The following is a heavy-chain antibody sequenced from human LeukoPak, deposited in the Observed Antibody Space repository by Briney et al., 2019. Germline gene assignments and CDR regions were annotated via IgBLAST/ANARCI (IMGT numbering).Heavy chain of an antibody. D-gene: IGHD3-3*01. CDR1: GYTFTSYG. Sequence: GASVKVSCKASGYTFTSYGISWVRQAPGQGLEWMGIINPSGGSTSYAQKFQGRVTMTRDMSTSTVYMELSSLRSEDTAVYYCARRPRVGVATDYFDYWGQGTLVTVSS. CDR2: INPSGGST. CDR3: ARRPRVGVATDYFDY. V-gene: IGHV1-46*01. J-gene: IGHJ4*02.